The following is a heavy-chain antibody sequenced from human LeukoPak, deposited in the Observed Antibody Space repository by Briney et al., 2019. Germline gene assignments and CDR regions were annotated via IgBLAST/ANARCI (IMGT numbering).Heavy chain of an antibody. D-gene: IGHD6-19*01. CDR1: GGSISSGDYY. Sequence: SETLSLTCTVSGGSISSGDYYWSWIRQPPGKGQGWIGYIYYSGSTYYNPSLKSRVTISVDTTKNQFSLKLSSVTAADTAVYYCARDRSVAALWGHMGLDYWGQGTLVTVSS. J-gene: IGHJ4*02. V-gene: IGHV4-30-4*08. CDR3: ARDRSVAALWGHMGLDY. CDR2: IYYSGST.